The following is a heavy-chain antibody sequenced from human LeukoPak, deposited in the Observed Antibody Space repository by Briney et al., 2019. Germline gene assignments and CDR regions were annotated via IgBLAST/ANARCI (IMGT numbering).Heavy chain of an antibody. Sequence: PSETLSLTCTVSGGSISSSSYYWSWIRQPAGKGLGWIGHIYTSGNTNYNPSLKSRVTMSVDTSKNQFSLKLSSVTAADTAVYYCARVIDGYPSVDYYYMDVWGKGTTVTISS. CDR1: GGSISSSSYY. V-gene: IGHV4-61*09. CDR3: ARVIDGYPSVDYYYMDV. D-gene: IGHD2-21*02. CDR2: IYTSGNT. J-gene: IGHJ6*03.